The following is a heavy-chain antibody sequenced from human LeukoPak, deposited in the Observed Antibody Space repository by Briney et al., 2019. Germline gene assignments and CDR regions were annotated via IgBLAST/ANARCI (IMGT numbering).Heavy chain of an antibody. CDR1: GFTFSSYA. Sequence: GGSLRLSCEASGFTFSSYAMTWVRQAPGKGLEWVSGINWNGGSTGYADSVKGRFTISRDNAKNSLYLQMNSLRAEDTALYYCARDLWQQLADYWGQGTLVTVSS. D-gene: IGHD6-13*01. V-gene: IGHV3-20*04. CDR3: ARDLWQQLADY. J-gene: IGHJ4*02. CDR2: INWNGGST.